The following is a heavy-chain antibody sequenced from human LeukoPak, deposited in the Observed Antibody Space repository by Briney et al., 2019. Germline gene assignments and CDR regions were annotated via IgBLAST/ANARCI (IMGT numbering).Heavy chain of an antibody. Sequence: GGSLRLSCTASGFTFGDYTMTWVRQAPGKGLEWVGFIRSKAYGGTTEYAASVKGRFTISRDDSKSIAYLQMNSLKTEDTAVYYCTRTTPLYDCWSGYPTNPWGQGTLVTVSS. CDR3: TRTTPLYDCWSGYPTNP. V-gene: IGHV3-49*04. CDR1: GFTFGDYT. CDR2: IRSKAYGGTT. D-gene: IGHD3-3*01. J-gene: IGHJ5*02.